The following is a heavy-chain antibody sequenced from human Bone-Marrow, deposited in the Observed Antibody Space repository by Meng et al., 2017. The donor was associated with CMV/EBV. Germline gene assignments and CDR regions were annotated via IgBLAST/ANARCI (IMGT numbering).Heavy chain of an antibody. Sequence: ASVKVSCKASGYTFTGYGISWVRQAPGQGLEWMGWISAYNGNTNYAQKLQGRVTMTTDTSTSTAYMELRSLRSDDTAVYYCATSRGGVPAAHYYYYGMDVWGQGTTVTVSS. J-gene: IGHJ6*02. V-gene: IGHV1-18*01. CDR2: ISAYNGNT. D-gene: IGHD2-2*01. CDR1: GYTFTGYG. CDR3: ATSRGGVPAAHYYYYGMDV.